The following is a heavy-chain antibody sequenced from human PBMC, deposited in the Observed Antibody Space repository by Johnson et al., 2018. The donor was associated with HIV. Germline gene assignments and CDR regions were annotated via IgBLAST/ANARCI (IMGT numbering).Heavy chain of an antibody. D-gene: IGHD6-13*01. CDR1: GFTFSSYA. CDR2: ISGSGGST. CDR3: AKAHSSSWYSAGGGGFDI. Sequence: VQLVESGGGLVQPGGSLRLSCSASGFTFSSYAMSWVRQAPGKGLAWVSAISGSGGSTYYADSVKGRFTISRDNSKNTLYLQMNSLRAEDTAVYYCAKAHSSSWYSAGGGGFDIWGQGTMVTVSS. J-gene: IGHJ3*02. V-gene: IGHV3-23*04.